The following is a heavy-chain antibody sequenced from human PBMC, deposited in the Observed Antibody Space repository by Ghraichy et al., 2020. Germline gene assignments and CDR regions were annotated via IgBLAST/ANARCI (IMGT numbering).Heavy chain of an antibody. V-gene: IGHV1-18*01. J-gene: IGHJ4*02. Sequence: ASVKVSCKASGYNFLTYGITWVRQAPGQGLEWMGWISAYKDNTNYAQKLQGRVIMTTDTSTSTAYMELRSLTSDDTAVYYCARDRSPYGDHNSEGGFDYWGQGTLVTVSS. CDR2: ISAYKDNT. CDR3: ARDRSPYGDHNSEGGFDY. CDR1: GYNFLTYG. D-gene: IGHD4-17*01.